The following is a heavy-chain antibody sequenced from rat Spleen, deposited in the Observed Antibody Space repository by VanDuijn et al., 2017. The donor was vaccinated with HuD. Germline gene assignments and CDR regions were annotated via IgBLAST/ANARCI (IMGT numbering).Heavy chain of an antibody. D-gene: IGHD1-1*01. CDR2: ITSGGSNT. Sequence: EVQLVESGGGLVQPGRSMKLSCAASGFTFSSFAMAWVRQAPKKGLEWVATITSGGSNTYYPDSVKGRFTISRDNAKSTLYLQMDSLRSEDTATYYCAKDHYYSGSFDYWGQGVMVTVSS. CDR3: AKDHYYSGSFDY. J-gene: IGHJ2*01. V-gene: IGHV5-25*01. CDR1: GFTFSSFA.